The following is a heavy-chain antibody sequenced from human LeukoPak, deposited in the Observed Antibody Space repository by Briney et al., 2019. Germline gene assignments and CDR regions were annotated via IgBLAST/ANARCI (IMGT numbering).Heavy chain of an antibody. CDR1: GFTFSSYA. D-gene: IGHD3-10*01. CDR3: ARGSVKYYYGSGSYYNPYYFDY. CDR2: TSYDGSNK. J-gene: IGHJ4*02. V-gene: IGHV3-30-3*01. Sequence: GRSLRLSCAASGFTFSSYAMHWVRQAPGKGLEWVAVTSYDGSNKYYADSVKGRFTISRDNSKNTLYLQMNSLRAEDTAVYYCARGSVKYYYGSGSYYNPYYFDYWGQGTLVTVSS.